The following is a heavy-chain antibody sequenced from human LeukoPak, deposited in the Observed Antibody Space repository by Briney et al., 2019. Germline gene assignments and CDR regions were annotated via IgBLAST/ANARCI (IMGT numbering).Heavy chain of an antibody. Sequence: PGGSLRLSCAASGFTFSSYNMNWVRQAPGKGLEWVSSIGSRSSSIYYADSVKGRFTISRDNAKNSLYLQMNSLRAEDTAVYYCARENSEAFDIWGQGTMVTVSS. J-gene: IGHJ3*02. D-gene: IGHD3-10*01. CDR1: GFTFSSYN. CDR2: IGSRSSSI. V-gene: IGHV3-21*01. CDR3: ARENSEAFDI.